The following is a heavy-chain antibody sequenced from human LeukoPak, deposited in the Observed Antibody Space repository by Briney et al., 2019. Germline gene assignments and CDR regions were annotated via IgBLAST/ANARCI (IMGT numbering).Heavy chain of an antibody. D-gene: IGHD1-26*01. CDR1: GGSISSYY. Sequence: SETLSLTCTVSGGSISSYYWSWIRQPPGKGLEWIGYIYYSGSTNYNPSLKSRVTISVDTSKNQFSLKLSSVTAADTAVYYCARDYSGSSYYYYGMDVWGQGTTVTVSS. CDR2: IYYSGST. V-gene: IGHV4-59*01. CDR3: ARDYSGSSYYYYGMDV. J-gene: IGHJ6*02.